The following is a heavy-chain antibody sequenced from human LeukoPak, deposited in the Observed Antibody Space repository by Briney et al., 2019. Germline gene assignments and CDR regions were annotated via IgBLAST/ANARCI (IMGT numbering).Heavy chain of an antibody. D-gene: IGHD3-10*01. CDR1: GGSISSYY. V-gene: IGHV4-59*01. J-gene: IGHJ5*02. Sequence: SETLSLTCTVSGGSISSYYWSWIRQPPGKGLEWIGYIYYSGSTNYNPSLKSRVTISVDTSKNQFSLKLSSATAADTAVYYCARAGSESFFGSGNWFDPWGQGTLVTVSS. CDR3: ARAGSESFFGSGNWFDP. CDR2: IYYSGST.